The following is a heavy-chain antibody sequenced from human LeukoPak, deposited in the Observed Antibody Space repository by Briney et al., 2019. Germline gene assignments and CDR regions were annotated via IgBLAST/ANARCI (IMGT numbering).Heavy chain of an antibody. CDR3: ARARVVITTDAFDI. J-gene: IGHJ3*02. D-gene: IGHD3-22*01. CDR1: GFTFSDYY. CDR2: IYSGGST. V-gene: IGHV3-66*01. Sequence: GSLRLSCAASGFTFSDYYLSWVRQAPGKGLEWVSVIYSGGSTYYADSVKGRFTISRDNSKNTLYLQMNSLRAEDTAVYYCARARVVITTDAFDIWGQGTMVTVSS.